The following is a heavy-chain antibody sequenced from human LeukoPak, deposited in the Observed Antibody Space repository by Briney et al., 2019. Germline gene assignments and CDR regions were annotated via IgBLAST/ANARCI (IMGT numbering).Heavy chain of an antibody. V-gene: IGHV3-74*01. CDR1: GFTFSSYA. D-gene: IGHD4-17*01. CDR2: IKGDGSYT. J-gene: IGHJ4*02. CDR3: ASQGDYAYGDYN. Sequence: GGSLRLSCAASGFTFSSYAMSWVRQAPGKGLVWVARIKGDGSYTFYADSVKGRFTISRDNAKNTLYLQMNSLRAEDTAVYYCASQGDYAYGDYNWGQGTLVTVSS.